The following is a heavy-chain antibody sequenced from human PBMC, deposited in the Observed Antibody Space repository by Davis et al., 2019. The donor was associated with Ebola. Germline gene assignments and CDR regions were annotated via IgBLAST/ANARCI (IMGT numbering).Heavy chain of an antibody. V-gene: IGHV1-69*13. Sequence: SVKVSCKASGGTFSSYAISWVRQAPGQGLEWMGGIIPIFGTANYAQKFQGRVTITADESTSTAYMELSSLRSEDTAVYYCAREGAKWQLGGHDAFDIWGQGTMVTVSS. CDR1: GGTFSSYA. J-gene: IGHJ3*02. D-gene: IGHD6-6*01. CDR3: AREGAKWQLGGHDAFDI. CDR2: IIPIFGTA.